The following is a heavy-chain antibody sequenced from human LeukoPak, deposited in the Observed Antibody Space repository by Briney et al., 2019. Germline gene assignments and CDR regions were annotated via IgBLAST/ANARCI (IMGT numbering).Heavy chain of an antibody. CDR3: ARLVGYYDSSGYYYFDY. CDR1: GGSISSSSYY. J-gene: IGHJ4*02. V-gene: IGHV4-39*01. D-gene: IGHD3-22*01. CDR2: IYYSGST. Sequence: PSETLSLTCTVSGGSISSSSYYWGWIRQPPGKGLEWIGSIYYSGSTYYNPSLKSRVIISVDTSKNQFSLKLSSVTAADTAVYYCARLVGYYDSSGYYYFDYWGQGTLVTVSS.